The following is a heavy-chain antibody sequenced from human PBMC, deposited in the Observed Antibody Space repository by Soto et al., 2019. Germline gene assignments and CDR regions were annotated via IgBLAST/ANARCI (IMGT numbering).Heavy chain of an antibody. Sequence: QVQLVQSGAEVKKPGSSVKVSCKASGGTFSSYAISWVRQAPGQGLEWMGGIIPIFGTANYAQKFQGRVTITADESTSTAYMELGSLRSEATAVYYCAAPRGEQRFSGMDVWGQGTTVTVSS. CDR2: IIPIFGTA. CDR1: GGTFSSYA. CDR3: AAPRGEQRFSGMDV. D-gene: IGHD6-25*01. J-gene: IGHJ6*02. V-gene: IGHV1-69*12.